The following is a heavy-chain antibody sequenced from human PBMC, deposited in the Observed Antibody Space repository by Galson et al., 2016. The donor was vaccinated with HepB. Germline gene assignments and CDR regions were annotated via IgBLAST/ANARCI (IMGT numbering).Heavy chain of an antibody. V-gene: IGHV3-15*01. J-gene: IGHJ4*02. CDR1: GFAFSNAW. CDR3: TTDLSRYCSGGTCDTPGFDF. CDR2: MKSKTHGGTT. D-gene: IGHD2-15*01. Sequence: SLRLSCAASGFAFSNAWMTWVRQAPGKGLEWVGRMKSKTHGGTTDYAAPVKGRFTISRDDSKNTLYLQMSSLETDDTAVYYCTTDLSRYCSGGTCDTPGFDFWGQGTLVTVSS.